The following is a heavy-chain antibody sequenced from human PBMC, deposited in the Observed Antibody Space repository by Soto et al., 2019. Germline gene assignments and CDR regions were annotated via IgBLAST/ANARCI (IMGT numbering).Heavy chain of an antibody. Sequence: GGSLRLSCAASGFTFSSYALTWVRQAPGKGLEWVSGISGSGGSTYYADSVKGRFTISRDNSKNTLYLEMNSLRAEDTAVYYCAKNLGDCYDYWGQGTLVTVSS. J-gene: IGHJ4*02. CDR3: AKNLGDCYDY. D-gene: IGHD2-15*01. V-gene: IGHV3-23*01. CDR1: GFTFSSYA. CDR2: ISGSGGST.